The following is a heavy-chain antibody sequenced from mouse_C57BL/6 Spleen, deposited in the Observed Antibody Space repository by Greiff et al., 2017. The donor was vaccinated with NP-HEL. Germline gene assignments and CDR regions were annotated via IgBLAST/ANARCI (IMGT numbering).Heavy chain of an antibody. V-gene: IGHV1-22*01. D-gene: IGHD1-1*01. CDR1: GYTFTDYN. J-gene: IGHJ2*01. CDR2: INPNNGGT. CDR3: ANSPYYYGSSPGYFDY. Sequence: EVQLQQSGPELVKPGASVKMSCKASGYTFTDYNMHWVKQSHGKSLEWIGYINPNNGGTSYNQKFKGKATLTVNKSSSTVYMELRSLTSEDSAVYYCANSPYYYGSSPGYFDYWGQGTTLTVSS.